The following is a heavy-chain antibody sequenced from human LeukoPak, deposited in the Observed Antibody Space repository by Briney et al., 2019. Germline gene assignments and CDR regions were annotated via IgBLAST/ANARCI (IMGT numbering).Heavy chain of an antibody. D-gene: IGHD6-19*01. J-gene: IGHJ2*01. V-gene: IGHV1-24*01. CDR1: GYTLTELS. CDR3: ATGHSSGWYWDFDP. CDR2: FDPEDGET. Sequence: ASVKVSCKVSGYTLTELSMHWVRQAPGKGLEWMGGFDPEDGETIYAQKFQGRVTMTEDTSTDTAYMELSSLRSEDTAVYYCATGHSSGWYWDFDPWGRGTLVTVSS.